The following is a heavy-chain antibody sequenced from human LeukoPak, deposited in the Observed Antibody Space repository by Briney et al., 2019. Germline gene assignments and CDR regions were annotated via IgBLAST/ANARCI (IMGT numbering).Heavy chain of an antibody. CDR1: GFTFSSYA. J-gene: IGHJ4*02. V-gene: IGHV3-23*01. D-gene: IGHD3-10*01. Sequence: GGSLRLSCAASGFTFSSYAMSWVRQAPGKGLEWVSAISGSGGSTYYADSVKGRFTISRDNSKNTLYLQMNSLRAEDTAVYYCATSYYYGSGSYSQFDYWGQGTLVTVSS. CDR2: ISGSGGST. CDR3: ATSYYYGSGSYSQFDY.